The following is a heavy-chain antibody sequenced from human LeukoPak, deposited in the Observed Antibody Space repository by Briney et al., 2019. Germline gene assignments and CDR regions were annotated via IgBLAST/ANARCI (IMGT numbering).Heavy chain of an antibody. CDR2: IYYSGST. J-gene: IGHJ4*02. V-gene: IGHV4-31*03. Sequence: SETLSLTCTVSGGSISSDGYYWSWIRQHPGKGLEWIGYIYYSGSTYYNPSLKSRVTISVDTSKNQFSLKLSSVTAADTAVYYCARAGSNKIKNFDYWGQGTLVTVSS. CDR1: GGSISSDGYY. D-gene: IGHD1-14*01. CDR3: ARAGSNKIKNFDY.